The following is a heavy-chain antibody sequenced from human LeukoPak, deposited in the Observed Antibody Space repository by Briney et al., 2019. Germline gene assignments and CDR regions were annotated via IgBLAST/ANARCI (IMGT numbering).Heavy chain of an antibody. CDR3: ARQPYGTYCAGDCYQPYYFEY. D-gene: IGHD2-21*02. CDR1: GGSISSSTYY. J-gene: IGHJ4*02. CDR2: IYYSGST. V-gene: IGHV4-39*01. Sequence: SETLSLTCTVSGGSISSSTYYWGWIRQPPGKGLEWIGSIYYSGSTYYNPSLKSRVTISVDTSENQFSLKLSSVTAADTAVYYCARQPYGTYCAGDCYQPYYFEYWSQGTLVTVSS.